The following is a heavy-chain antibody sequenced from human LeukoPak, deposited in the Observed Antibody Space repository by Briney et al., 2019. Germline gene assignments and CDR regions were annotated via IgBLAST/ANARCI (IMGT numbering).Heavy chain of an antibody. V-gene: IGHV3-48*03. Sequence: GGSLRLSCAASGFTFSSYEMNWIRQAPGKALEWVSYISSSGSNMYYADSVKGRFTISRDNAKNSLYLQMDSLRAEDTAVYYCARDNIRYSVDFWGQGTLVIVSS. CDR2: ISSSGSNM. CDR1: GFTFSSYE. CDR3: ARDNIRYSVDF. D-gene: IGHD2-15*01. J-gene: IGHJ4*02.